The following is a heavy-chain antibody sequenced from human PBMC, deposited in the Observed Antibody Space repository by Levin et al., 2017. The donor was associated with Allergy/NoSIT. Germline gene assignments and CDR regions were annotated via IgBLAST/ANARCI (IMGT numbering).Heavy chain of an antibody. J-gene: IGHJ6*02. CDR3: AKDVGRFFDWIGHGGMDV. Sequence: GGSLRLSCEASGFNFHNYAMSWVRQAPGKGLEWVSGISGADDGTYYADSVKGRFTVSRDKSKNALYLQMNSLRAEDTAIYYCAKDVGRFFDWIGHGGMDVWGQGTTVTVSS. D-gene: IGHD3-9*01. CDR2: ISGADDGT. V-gene: IGHV3-23*01. CDR1: GFNFHNYA.